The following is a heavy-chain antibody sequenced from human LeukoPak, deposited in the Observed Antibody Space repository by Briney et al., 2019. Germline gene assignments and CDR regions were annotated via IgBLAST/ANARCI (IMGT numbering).Heavy chain of an antibody. J-gene: IGHJ4*02. Sequence: SETLSLTCAVSGGSISSSNWWSWVRQPPGKGLEWIREIYHSGSTNYNPSLKSRVTISVDKSKNQFSLKLSSVTAADTAVYYCARGRGGYSSSWYVDYWGQGTLVTVSS. CDR3: ARGRGGYSSSWYVDY. D-gene: IGHD6-13*01. V-gene: IGHV4-4*02. CDR2: IYHSGST. CDR1: GGSISSSNW.